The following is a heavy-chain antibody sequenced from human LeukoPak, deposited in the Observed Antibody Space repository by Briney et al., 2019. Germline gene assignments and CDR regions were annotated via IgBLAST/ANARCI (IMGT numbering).Heavy chain of an antibody. Sequence: SETLSLTCTVSGGSISSSDYYWGWIRQPPGKGLEWIVSIYYSGNTYYKPSLKSRVTISVDTSKNQFSLKLTSVTAADTAVYYCARLPKTYDFWSAYCVYWGQGTLVTVSS. CDR2: IYYSGNT. CDR3: ARLPKTYDFWSAYCVY. D-gene: IGHD3-3*01. J-gene: IGHJ4*02. V-gene: IGHV4-39*01. CDR1: GGSISSSDYY.